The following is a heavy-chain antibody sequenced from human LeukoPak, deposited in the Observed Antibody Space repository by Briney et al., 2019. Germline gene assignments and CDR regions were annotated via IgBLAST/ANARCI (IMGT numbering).Heavy chain of an antibody. CDR1: GYTFTNYG. V-gene: IGHV1-18*01. CDR2: ISAYNGNT. D-gene: IGHD5-12*01. Sequence: ASVKVSCKASGYTFTNYGISWVRQAPGQGLEWMGWISAYNGNTNYAQKLQGRVTMTTDTSTSTAYMELRSLRFDDTAVYYCARGRYSGYDGGGIDYWGQGTLVTVSS. J-gene: IGHJ4*02. CDR3: ARGRYSGYDGGGIDY.